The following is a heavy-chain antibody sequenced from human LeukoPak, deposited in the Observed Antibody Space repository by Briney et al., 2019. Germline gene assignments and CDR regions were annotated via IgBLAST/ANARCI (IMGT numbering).Heavy chain of an antibody. CDR1: GGSFSGYY. CDR2: INHSGST. CDR3: VRHTDRIRFAMDV. Sequence: SSETLSLTCAVYGGSFSGYYWSWIRQPPGKGLEWIGEINHSGSTNYNPSLKSRVTISVDTSKNQFSLKLSSVTAADTAVYYCVRHTDRIRFAMDVWGQGTTVTVSS. D-gene: IGHD3-22*01. V-gene: IGHV4-34*01. J-gene: IGHJ6*02.